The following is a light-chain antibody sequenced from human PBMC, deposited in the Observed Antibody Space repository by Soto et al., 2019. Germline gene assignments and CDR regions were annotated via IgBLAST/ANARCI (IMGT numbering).Light chain of an antibody. CDR2: KTS. J-gene: IGKJ1*01. V-gene: IGKV1-5*03. Sequence: DIQMTQSPSSLSASVGDRVTITCQASQSISLWVAWYQQKPGRAPNLLIYKTSSLETGVPSRFSGSGSGTEFTLTISSLQPDDFATYYCQHYKDYSWTFGQGTKVEVK. CDR1: QSISLW. CDR3: QHYKDYSWT.